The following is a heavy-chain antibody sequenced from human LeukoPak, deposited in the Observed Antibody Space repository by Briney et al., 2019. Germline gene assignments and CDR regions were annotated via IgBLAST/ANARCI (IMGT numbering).Heavy chain of an antibody. D-gene: IGHD3-3*02. CDR3: ARDRRALDAFDI. CDR1: GFTFRSYA. Sequence: SGGSLRLSCAASGFTFRSYAMSWVRQAPGKGLEWVSVLYSGGDKYYADSVKGRFTISRDNSKNTLYLQMNSLRAEDTAVYYCARDRRALDAFDIWGQGTMVTVSS. J-gene: IGHJ3*02. CDR2: LYSGGDK. V-gene: IGHV3-53*01.